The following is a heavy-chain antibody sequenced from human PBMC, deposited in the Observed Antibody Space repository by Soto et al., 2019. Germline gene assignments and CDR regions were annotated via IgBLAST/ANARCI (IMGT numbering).Heavy chain of an antibody. V-gene: IGHV3-30-3*01. J-gene: IGHJ4*02. CDR1: GFTFSSYA. CDR3: AREHMNYYFDD. D-gene: IGHD1-7*01. CDR2: ISDDGSNK. Sequence: QVQLVESGGGVVQPGRSLRLSCAASGFTFSSYAMHWVRQAPGKGLEWVAVISDDGSNKYYADSVKGRFTISRDNYKNTLYLQMNRLRAEDTAVYYCAREHMNYYFDDWCQGTLVTVSS.